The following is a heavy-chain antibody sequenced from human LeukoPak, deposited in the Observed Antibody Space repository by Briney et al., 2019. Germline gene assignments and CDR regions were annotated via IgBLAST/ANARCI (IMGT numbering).Heavy chain of an antibody. J-gene: IGHJ4*02. D-gene: IGHD3-22*01. CDR2: IYSGGST. CDR3: ARDHYYDSGGYSPGDNY. CDR1: GFTVSSNY. Sequence: GGSLRLSCAASGFTVSSNYMSWVRQAPGKGLEWVSVIYSGGSTYYADSVKGRFTISRDNSENTLYLQMNSLRAEDTAVYYCARDHYYDSGGYSPGDNYWGQGTLVTVSS. V-gene: IGHV3-53*01.